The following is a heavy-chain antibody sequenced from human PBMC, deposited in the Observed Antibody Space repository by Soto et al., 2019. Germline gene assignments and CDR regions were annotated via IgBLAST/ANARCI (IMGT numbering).Heavy chain of an antibody. D-gene: IGHD1-26*01. J-gene: IGHJ4*02. Sequence: GGSLRLSCAASGFTFTNYGMHWVRQAPGKGLEWVAVIWYDGSNRFYADSVKGRFTISKDNSQNMLYLQMHSLRPEDTAVYYCTRDPYGGSRYYFDPWGQGTQVTVSS. CDR1: GFTFTNYG. V-gene: IGHV3-33*01. CDR2: IWYDGSNR. CDR3: TRDPYGGSRYYFDP.